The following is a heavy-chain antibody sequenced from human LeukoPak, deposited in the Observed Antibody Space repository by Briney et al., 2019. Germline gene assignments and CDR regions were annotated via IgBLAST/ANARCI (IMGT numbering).Heavy chain of an antibody. Sequence: GGSLRLSCAASGFTFSSHWMSWVRQAPGKGLEWVANIKSDGSTKYYVDSVKGRFTISRDNAESSLYLQMSSLGAEDTAVYYCARIGSASTNWFDPWGQGTLVTVSS. V-gene: IGHV3-7*03. CDR1: GFTFSSHW. J-gene: IGHJ5*02. CDR3: ARIGSASTNWFDP. D-gene: IGHD1-1*01. CDR2: IKSDGSTK.